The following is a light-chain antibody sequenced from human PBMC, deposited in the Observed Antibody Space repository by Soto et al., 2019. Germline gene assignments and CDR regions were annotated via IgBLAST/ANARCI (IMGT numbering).Light chain of an antibody. CDR3: QQRSNWPPIT. CDR2: GAS. CDR1: QSVSSSY. J-gene: IGKJ5*01. V-gene: IGKV3D-20*02. Sequence: EIVLTQSPGTLSLSPGDRATLSCRASQSVSSSYLAWYQQKPGQAPRLLIYGASSRATGMPARFSGSGSGTDFTLTISSLEPEDFAVYYCQQRSNWPPITFGQGTRLEIK.